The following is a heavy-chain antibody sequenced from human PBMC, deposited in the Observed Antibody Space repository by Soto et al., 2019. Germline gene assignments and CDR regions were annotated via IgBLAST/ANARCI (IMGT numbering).Heavy chain of an antibody. CDR1: GYTFTSYD. V-gene: IGHV1-8*01. Sequence: ASVKVSCKASGYTFTSYDINWVRQATGQGLEWMGWMNPNSGNTGYAQKFQGRVTMTRNTSISTAYMELSSLRSEDTAVYYCARANIVVVVAFKGGNSDYYYMDVCGKRTTVTVSS. J-gene: IGHJ6*03. D-gene: IGHD2-15*01. CDR2: MNPNSGNT. CDR3: ARANIVVVVAFKGGNSDYYYMDV.